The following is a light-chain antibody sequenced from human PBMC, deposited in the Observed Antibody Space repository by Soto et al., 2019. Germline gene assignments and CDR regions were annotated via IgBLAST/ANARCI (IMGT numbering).Light chain of an antibody. CDR2: DAS. V-gene: IGKV3-11*01. Sequence: EIVLTQSPATLSLSPGEGATLSCRASQSVSSYLAWYQQKPGQAPRLVIYDASNRATGIPARFSGSGSGTDFTLPISSLEPEDSAVYYCQQRSRWPPTFGHGTKVEIK. J-gene: IGKJ1*01. CDR1: QSVSSY. CDR3: QQRSRWPPT.